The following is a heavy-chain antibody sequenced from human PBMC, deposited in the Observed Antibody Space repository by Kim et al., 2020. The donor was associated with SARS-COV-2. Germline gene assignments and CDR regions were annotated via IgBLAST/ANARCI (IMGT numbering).Heavy chain of an antibody. CDR1: GFTFDDYA. CDR3: AKDPDKKIVATRGYYYYGMDV. V-gene: IGHV3-43*02. Sequence: GGSLRLSCAASGFTFDDYAMHWVRQAPGKGLEWVSLISGDGGSTYYADSVKGRFTISRDNSKNSLYLQMNSLRTEDTALYYCAKDPDKKIVATRGYYYYGMDVWGQGTTVTVSS. D-gene: IGHD5-12*01. J-gene: IGHJ6*02. CDR2: ISGDGGST.